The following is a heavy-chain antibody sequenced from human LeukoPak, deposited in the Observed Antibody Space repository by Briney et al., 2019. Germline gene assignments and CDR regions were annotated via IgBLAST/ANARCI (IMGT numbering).Heavy chain of an antibody. J-gene: IGHJ6*03. CDR2: INHSGST. V-gene: IGHV4-34*01. D-gene: IGHD3-3*01. CDR3: ARGTREAEYYDFWSGYYLGYYYYYYMDV. Sequence: SETLSLTCAVYGGSFSGYYWSWIRQPPGKGLEWIGEINHSGSTNYNSSLKSRVTISVDTSKNQFSLKLSSVTAADTAVYYCARGTREAEYYDFWSGYYLGYYYYYYMDVWGKGTTVTVSS. CDR1: GGSFSGYY.